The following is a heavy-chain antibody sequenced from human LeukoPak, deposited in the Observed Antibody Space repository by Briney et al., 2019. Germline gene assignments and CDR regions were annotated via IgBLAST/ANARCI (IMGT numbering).Heavy chain of an antibody. Sequence: GSLRLSCAASGFTFSSYAMHWVRQAPGKGLEWVAVISFDGSNEYYTDSVKGRFTISRDNSKNTLFLQMNSLRVEDTAVYYCARGQYQLFDYGGQGTLVTVSS. CDR2: ISFDGSNE. CDR3: ARGQYQLFDY. J-gene: IGHJ4*02. D-gene: IGHD2-2*01. V-gene: IGHV3-30*14. CDR1: GFTFSSYA.